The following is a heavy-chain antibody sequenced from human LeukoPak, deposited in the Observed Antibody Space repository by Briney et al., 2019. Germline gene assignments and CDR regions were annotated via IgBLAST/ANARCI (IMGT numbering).Heavy chain of an antibody. Sequence: PSETLSLTCAVYGGSSSGYYWSWIRQPPGKGLEWIGEINHSGSTNYNPSLKSRVTISVDTSKNQFSLKLSSVTAADTAVYYCVGYCSSTSCYVGFYYYYMDVWGKGTTVTVSS. CDR1: GGSSSGYY. CDR2: INHSGST. CDR3: VGYCSSTSCYVGFYYYYMDV. J-gene: IGHJ6*03. V-gene: IGHV4-34*01. D-gene: IGHD2-2*01.